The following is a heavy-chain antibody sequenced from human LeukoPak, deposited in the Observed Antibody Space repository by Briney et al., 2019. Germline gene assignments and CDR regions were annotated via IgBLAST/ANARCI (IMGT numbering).Heavy chain of an antibody. CDR3: ARVGIISEPTATFYFDY. V-gene: IGHV4-31*03. CDR1: GGSLSSGSSY. J-gene: IGHJ4*02. CDR2: IFYTGST. D-gene: IGHD1-1*01. Sequence: SETLSLTCTVSGGSLSSGSSYWSWIRQHPGKGLEWVGYIFYTGSTYYNPSLNSRINISVVTSKNQFSLQLSSVTAADTAVYYCARVGIISEPTATFYFDYWGQGTLVTVSS.